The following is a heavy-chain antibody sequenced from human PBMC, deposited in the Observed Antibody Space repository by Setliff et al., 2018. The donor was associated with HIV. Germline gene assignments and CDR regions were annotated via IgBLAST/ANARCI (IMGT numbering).Heavy chain of an antibody. J-gene: IGHJ5*01. V-gene: IGHV4-31*02. CDR2: IHYTGSN. D-gene: IGHD5-12*01. CDR1: GGSVTSGGHY. CDR3: ARGGNSRAAWFDS. Sequence: PSETLSLTCTVSGGSVTSGGHYWSWIRQQPGKAPEWIGYIHYTGSNFYNPSLTDRLTISVDTSKNQFSLKLRYVTAADTAVYYCARGGNSRAAWFDSWGQGTLVTVSS.